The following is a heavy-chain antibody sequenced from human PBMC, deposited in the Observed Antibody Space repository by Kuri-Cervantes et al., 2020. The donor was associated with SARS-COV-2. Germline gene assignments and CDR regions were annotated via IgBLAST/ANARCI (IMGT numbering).Heavy chain of an antibody. CDR3: ASSRGYSYGPTRY. D-gene: IGHD5-18*01. CDR1: GFTFNNYW. J-gene: IGHJ4*02. V-gene: IGHV3-20*04. Sequence: GGSLRLSCAASGFTFNNYWMSWVRQAPGKGLEWVSGISWNSGSIGYADSVKGRFTISRDNAKNSLYLQMSSLRAEDTAVYYCASSRGYSYGPTRYWGQGTLVTVSS. CDR2: ISWNSGSI.